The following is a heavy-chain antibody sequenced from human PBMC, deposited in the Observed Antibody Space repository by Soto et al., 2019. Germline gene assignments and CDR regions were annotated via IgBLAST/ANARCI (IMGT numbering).Heavy chain of an antibody. CDR3: ADLSLGYCXTTTGPPDY. V-gene: IGHV1-69*13. CDR1: GGSLNTYA. J-gene: IGHJ4*02. CDR2: IIPAFGRV. D-gene: IGHD2-2*01. Sequence: ASVKVSCKASGGSLNTYAISWVRQAPGQGLEWMGGIIPAFGRVSYAQKFQGRVTITADDSTSTAYMELSGLRSDDTAMYYCADLSLGYCXTTTGPPDYWGQGTLVTGSS.